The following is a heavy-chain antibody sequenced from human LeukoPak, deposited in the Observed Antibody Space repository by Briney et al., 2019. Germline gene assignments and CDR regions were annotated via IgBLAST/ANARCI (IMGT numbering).Heavy chain of an antibody. V-gene: IGHV3-30*04. D-gene: IGHD3-10*01. J-gene: IGHJ6*03. CDR1: GFTFSSYA. CDR3: ARRDGSGSYYYYYYYMDV. Sequence: PGGSLRLSCAASGFTFSSYAMHWVRQAPGKGLEWVAVISYDGSNKYYADSVKGRFTISRDNAKNSLYLQMNSLRAEDTAVYYCARRDGSGSYYYYYYYMDVWGKGTTVTVSS. CDR2: ISYDGSNK.